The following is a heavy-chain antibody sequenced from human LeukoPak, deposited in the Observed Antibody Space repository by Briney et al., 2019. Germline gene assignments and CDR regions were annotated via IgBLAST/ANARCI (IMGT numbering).Heavy chain of an antibody. CDR3: AKLVVADPFDY. J-gene: IGHJ4*02. V-gene: IGHV3-30*18. Sequence: PGRSLILSCAASGFTFSSYGMHWVRQAPGKGLEWVAVISYDGSNKYYADSVKGRFTISRDNSKNTLYLQMNSLRAEDTAVYYCAKLVVADPFDYWGQGTLVTVSS. D-gene: IGHD2-15*01. CDR1: GFTFSSYG. CDR2: ISYDGSNK.